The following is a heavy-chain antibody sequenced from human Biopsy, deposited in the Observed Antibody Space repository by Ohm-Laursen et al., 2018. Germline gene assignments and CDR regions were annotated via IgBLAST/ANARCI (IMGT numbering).Heavy chain of an antibody. CDR1: GYSFTSYY. V-gene: IGHV1-46*01. D-gene: IGHD6-19*01. CDR3: AGTTGWYGDLYYFDY. J-gene: IGHJ4*02. CDR2: INPSGSTT. Sequence: ASVKVSCKASGYSFTSYYMHWVRQAPGQGLEWMGMINPSGSTTSYPQIFQGRVTMTRDTSKSTVYMELSSLRSADTAVYFCAGTTGWYGDLYYFDYWGQGTLVTVSS.